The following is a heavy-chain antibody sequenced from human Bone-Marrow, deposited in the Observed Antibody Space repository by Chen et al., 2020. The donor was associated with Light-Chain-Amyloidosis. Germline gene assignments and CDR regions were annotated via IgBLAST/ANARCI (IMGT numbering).Heavy chain of an antibody. CDR3: SREFTGYDDY. CDR2: INPDGTRV. V-gene: IGHV3-74*01. Sequence: DVQLLESGGGLVQPGGSLRLPCAASASPFRTSWMHWVRQAPGKGLVWVSRINPDGTRVDYADSVRGRFTISRDDAKSTVYLQMNSLRAEDTAVYYCSREFTGYDDYWGQGTLVTVSS. CDR1: ASPFRTSW. D-gene: IGHD5-12*01. J-gene: IGHJ4*02.